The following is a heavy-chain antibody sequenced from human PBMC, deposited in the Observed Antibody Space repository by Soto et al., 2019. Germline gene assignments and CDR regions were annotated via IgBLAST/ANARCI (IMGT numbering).Heavy chain of an antibody. V-gene: IGHV3-23*01. Sequence: GGSLRLSCAASGFTFSSYVMSWVRQAPGKGLEWVSAISGSGSSTYYADSVKGRFTISRDNSKNTLYLQMNSLRAEDTAVYYCAGGVQLWSPFHYWGQGTLVTVSS. CDR3: AGGVQLWSPFHY. CDR1: GFTFSSYV. J-gene: IGHJ4*02. D-gene: IGHD5-18*01. CDR2: ISGSGSST.